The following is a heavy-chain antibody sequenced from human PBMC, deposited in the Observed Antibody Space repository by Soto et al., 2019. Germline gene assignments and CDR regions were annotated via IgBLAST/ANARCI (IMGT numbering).Heavy chain of an antibody. J-gene: IGHJ6*03. CDR2: ISSSSSTI. D-gene: IGHD3-16*01. Sequence: PGGSLRLSCAASGFTFSSYAMSWVRQAPGKGLEWVSAISSSSSTIYYADSVKGRFTISRDNAKNSLYLQMNSLRAEDTAVYYCAKVWDVKTRSKPHYYYYMDFGGKGTTVPVSS. CDR1: GFTFSSYA. V-gene: IGHV3-48*01. CDR3: AKVWDVKTRSKPHYYYYMDF.